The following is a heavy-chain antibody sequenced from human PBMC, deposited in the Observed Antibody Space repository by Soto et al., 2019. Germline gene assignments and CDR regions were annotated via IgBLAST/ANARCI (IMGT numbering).Heavy chain of an antibody. J-gene: IGHJ5*02. CDR1: GYTFTNYA. D-gene: IGHD2-2*01. CDR2: INAGNGYT. V-gene: IGHV1-3*01. CDR3: AKVPVSNWFDP. Sequence: QVQLVQSGAEVKTPGASVKVSCRASGYTFTNYAMHWVRQAPGQRLEYMGWINAGNGYTKYSQNFQGRLTLTRDTSASTVYMELSSLRSEDTAVYYCAKVPVSNWFDPWGQGTLVTVSS.